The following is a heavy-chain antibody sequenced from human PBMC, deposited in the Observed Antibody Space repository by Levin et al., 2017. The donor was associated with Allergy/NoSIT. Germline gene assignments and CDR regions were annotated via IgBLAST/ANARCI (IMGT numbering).Heavy chain of an antibody. CDR1: GGTFSSYA. CDR2: IIPIFGTA. Sequence: GASVKVSCKASGGTFSSYAISWVRQAPGQGLEWMGGIIPIFGTANYAQKFQGRVTITADESTSTAYMELSSLRSEDTAVYYCARAPIVVVPAAKRFYYYGMDVWGQGTTVTVSS. D-gene: IGHD2-2*01. V-gene: IGHV1-69*13. J-gene: IGHJ6*02. CDR3: ARAPIVVVPAAKRFYYYGMDV.